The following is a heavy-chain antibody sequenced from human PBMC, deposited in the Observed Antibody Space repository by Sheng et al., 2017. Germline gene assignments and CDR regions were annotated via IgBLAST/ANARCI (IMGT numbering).Heavy chain of an antibody. CDR2: INHSGST. Sequence: QVQLQQWGAGLLKPSETLSLTCAVYGGSFSGYYWSWIRQPPGKGLEWIGEINHSGSTNYNPSLKSRVTISVDTSKNQFSLKLSSVTAADTAVYYCARVPYYDFWSGLGFYYYGMDVWARDHGHRLL. CDR3: ARVPYYDFWSGLGFYYYGMDV. CDR1: GGSFSGYY. J-gene: IGHJ6*01. V-gene: IGHV4-34*01. D-gene: IGHD3-3*01.